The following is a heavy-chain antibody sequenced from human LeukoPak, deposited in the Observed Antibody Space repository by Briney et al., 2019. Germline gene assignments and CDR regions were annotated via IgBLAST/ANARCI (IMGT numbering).Heavy chain of an antibody. CDR2: INAYNGNA. Sequence: ASVKVSCKASGYTFTSYGITWVRQAPGPGLEWMGWINAYNGNANYAQRFQGRVTMTTDTSTSTAFMELRSLRSDDTAVYYCARDTEYCSGGSCYSNWGQGTLVTVSS. CDR3: ARDTEYCSGGSCYSN. V-gene: IGHV1-18*01. J-gene: IGHJ4*02. D-gene: IGHD2-15*01. CDR1: GYTFTSYG.